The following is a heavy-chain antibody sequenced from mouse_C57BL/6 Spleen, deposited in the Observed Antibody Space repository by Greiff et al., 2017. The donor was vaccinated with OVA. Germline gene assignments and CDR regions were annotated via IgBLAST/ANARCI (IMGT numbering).Heavy chain of an antibody. V-gene: IGHV6-3*01. D-gene: IGHD2-3*01. CDR2: IRLKSDNYAP. Sequence: EVKLVESGGGLVQPGGSMKLSCVASGFTFSNYWMNWVRQSPEKGLEWVAQIRLKSDNYAPHYAESVKGRFTISRDDSKSSVYLQMNNLRAEDTGIYYCTDYDGYYLFAYWGQGTLVTVSA. CDR1: GFTFSNYW. J-gene: IGHJ3*01. CDR3: TDYDGYYLFAY.